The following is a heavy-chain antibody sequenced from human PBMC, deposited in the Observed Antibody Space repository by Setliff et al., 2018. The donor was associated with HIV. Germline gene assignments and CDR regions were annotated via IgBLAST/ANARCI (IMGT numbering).Heavy chain of an antibody. J-gene: IGHJ4*02. D-gene: IGHD1-1*01. CDR1: GFTFSFYS. Sequence: PGESLKISCAASGFTFSFYSTNWVRLAPGKGLEWVADISSDGSVINYAESVKGRFTISRDNGKNSVYLQMNSLRPEDTAVYYCASARIPTGGTSTSLDYWGQGALVTVSS. CDR3: ASARIPTGGTSTSLDY. CDR2: ISSDGSVI. V-gene: IGHV3-48*01.